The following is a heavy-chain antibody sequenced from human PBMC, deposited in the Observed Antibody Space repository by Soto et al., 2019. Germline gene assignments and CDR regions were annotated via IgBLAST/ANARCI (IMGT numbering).Heavy chain of an antibody. CDR3: ARQTGSAVAVTHDYYGMDV. CDR1: GYSFTSYW. D-gene: IGHD6-19*01. V-gene: IGHV5-51*01. CDR2: IYPGDSDT. Sequence: GESLKISGKGSGYSFTSYWIGWVRQMPGKGLEWMGIIYPGDSDTRYSPSFQGQVTISADKSISTAYLQWSSLKASDTAMYYCARQTGSAVAVTHDYYGMDVWGQGTTVTVSS. J-gene: IGHJ6*02.